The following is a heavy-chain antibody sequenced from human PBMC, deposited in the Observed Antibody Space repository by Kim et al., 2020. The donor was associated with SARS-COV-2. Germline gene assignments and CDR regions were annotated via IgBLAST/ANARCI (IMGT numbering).Heavy chain of an antibody. Sequence: KSRITISVDTSKHQFSLKLSSVTAADTAVYYCARGVRNCSSTSCPNAFDIWGQGTMVTVSS. V-gene: IGHV4-34*01. CDR3: ARGVRNCSSTSCPNAFDI. J-gene: IGHJ3*02. D-gene: IGHD2-2*01.